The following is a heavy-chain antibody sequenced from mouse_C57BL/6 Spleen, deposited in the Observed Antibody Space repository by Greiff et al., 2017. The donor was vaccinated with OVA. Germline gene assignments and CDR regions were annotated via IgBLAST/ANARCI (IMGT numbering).Heavy chain of an antibody. V-gene: IGHV1-53*01. D-gene: IGHD1-1*01. Sequence: QVQLQQPGTELVKPGASVKLSCKASGYTFTSYWMHWVKQRPGQGLEWIGNINPSNGGTNYNEKFKSKATLTVDKFSSTAYMQLSSLTSEDSAVYYCARGGYYAPWFAYWGQGTLVTVSA. J-gene: IGHJ3*01. CDR2: INPSNGGT. CDR1: GYTFTSYW. CDR3: ARGGYYAPWFAY.